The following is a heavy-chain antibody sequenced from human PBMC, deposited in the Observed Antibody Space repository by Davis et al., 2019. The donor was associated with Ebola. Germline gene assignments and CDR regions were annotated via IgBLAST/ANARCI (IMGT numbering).Heavy chain of an antibody. V-gene: IGHV4-59*01. Sequence: PSETLSLTCTVSGGSISSYYWSWIRQPPGKGLEWIGYIYYSGSTNYNPSLKSRVTISVDTSKNQFSLKLSSVTAADTAVYYCARTTYSSSWYPVAPVYYGMDVWGQGTTVTVSS. D-gene: IGHD6-13*01. CDR1: GGSISSYY. CDR3: ARTTYSSSWYPVAPVYYGMDV. J-gene: IGHJ6*02. CDR2: IYYSGST.